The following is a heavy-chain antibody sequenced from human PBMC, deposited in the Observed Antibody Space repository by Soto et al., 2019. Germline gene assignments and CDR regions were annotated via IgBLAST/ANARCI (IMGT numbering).Heavy chain of an antibody. CDR1: GGSISSGGYY. V-gene: IGHV4-31*03. Sequence: SETLSLTCTVSGGSISSGGYYWSWIRQHPGKGLEWIGYIYYSGSTYYNPSLKSRVTISVDTSKNQFSLKLSSVTAADTAVYYCARDIKNPLYGSGSYYNFGAFDTWGQGTMVTVSS. J-gene: IGHJ3*02. CDR2: IYYSGST. D-gene: IGHD3-10*01. CDR3: ARDIKNPLYGSGSYYNFGAFDT.